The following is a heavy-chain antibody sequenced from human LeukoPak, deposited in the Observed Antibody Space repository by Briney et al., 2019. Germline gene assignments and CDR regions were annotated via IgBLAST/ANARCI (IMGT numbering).Heavy chain of an antibody. CDR1: GFTFSTYS. J-gene: IGHJ4*02. CDR2: ITGSSNFM. Sequence: PGGPLRLSCAASGFTFSTYSMKWVRQAPGKGLEWVSSITGSSNFMSYADSVKGRFTISRDNARNSLYLQMNSLRAEDTAVYYCAGDFSQSRNSDYWGQGTLVTVSS. CDR3: AGDFSQSRNSDY. V-gene: IGHV3-21*01. D-gene: IGHD4-23*01.